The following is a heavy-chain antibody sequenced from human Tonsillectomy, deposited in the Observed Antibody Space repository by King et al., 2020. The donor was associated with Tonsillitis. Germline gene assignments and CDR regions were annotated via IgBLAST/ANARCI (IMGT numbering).Heavy chain of an antibody. CDR1: GYTFTSYG. CDR2: ISAYNGNT. Sequence: VQLVQSGAEVKKPGASVKVSCKASGYTFTSYGISWVRQAPGQGLEWIGWISAYNGNTNYAQNLQGRVTMTTDTSTSTAYMELRSLRSDDTAVYYCARETQGAYSSSTGGAFDIWGQGTMVTVSS. J-gene: IGHJ3*02. V-gene: IGHV1-18*01. CDR3: ARETQGAYSSSTGGAFDI. D-gene: IGHD6-6*01.